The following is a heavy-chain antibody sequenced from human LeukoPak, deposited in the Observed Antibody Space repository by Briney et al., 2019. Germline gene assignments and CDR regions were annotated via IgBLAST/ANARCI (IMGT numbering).Heavy chain of an antibody. J-gene: IGHJ4*02. CDR2: ISGGAGST. CDR1: GFTFSSYG. Sequence: PGGSLRLSCAASGFTFSSYGMSWVRQAPGKGREWVSGISGGAGSTYYADSVKGRFTISRDNSKNTLYLQMNGLRAEDTAVYYCTKRGNSPYDDCWGQGTLVTVSS. V-gene: IGHV3-23*01. CDR3: TKRGNSPYDDC. D-gene: IGHD5-12*01.